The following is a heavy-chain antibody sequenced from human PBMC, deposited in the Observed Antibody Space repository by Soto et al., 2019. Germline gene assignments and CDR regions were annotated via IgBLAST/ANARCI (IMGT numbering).Heavy chain of an antibody. CDR3: ARHYGSGSYPLDY. CDR1: GCSISGYY. V-gene: IGHV4-59*08. CDR2: IYSSGSS. J-gene: IGHJ4*02. D-gene: IGHD3-10*01. Sequence: SETLSLTCTVSGCSISGYYWGWIRQPPGRGLKYIGYIYSSGSSNYNPSLKSRVTMSVDTSKNQFSLKLNSVTDADTAVYYCARHYGSGSYPLDYWGRGTLVTVS.